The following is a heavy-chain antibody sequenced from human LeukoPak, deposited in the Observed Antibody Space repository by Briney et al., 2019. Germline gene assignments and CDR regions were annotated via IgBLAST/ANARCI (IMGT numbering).Heavy chain of an antibody. CDR2: IKQDGSEK. CDR1: GFTFSSYW. V-gene: IGHV3-7*01. D-gene: IGHD6-13*01. CDR3: ARDSSSWYGRYYYYYMDV. Sequence: GSLRLSCAASGFTFSSYWMSWVRQAPGKGLEWVANIKQDGSEKYYVDSVKGRFTISRDNAKNSLYLQMNSLRAEDTAVYYCARDSSSWYGRYYYYYMDVWGKGTTVTVSS. J-gene: IGHJ6*03.